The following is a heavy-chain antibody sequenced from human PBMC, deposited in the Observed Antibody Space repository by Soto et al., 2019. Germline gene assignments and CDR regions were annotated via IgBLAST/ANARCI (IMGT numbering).Heavy chain of an antibody. CDR1: GFTFSNAW. V-gene: IGHV3-15*01. Sequence: PGGSLRLSCAASGFTFSNAWMSWVRHAPAKGVVWGGRIKSKTDGGTTDYAAPVKGRFTISRDDSKNTLYLQMNSLKTEDTAVYYCATESAGYYSIDYYLYGMDVWG. CDR2: IKSKTDGGTT. D-gene: IGHD3-22*01. CDR3: ATESAGYYSIDYYLYGMDV. J-gene: IGHJ6*02.